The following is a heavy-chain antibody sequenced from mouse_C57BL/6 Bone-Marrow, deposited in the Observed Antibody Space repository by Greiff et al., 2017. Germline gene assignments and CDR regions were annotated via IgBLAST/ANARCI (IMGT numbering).Heavy chain of an antibody. CDR1: GFSLTSYG. V-gene: IGHV2-3*01. J-gene: IGHJ4*01. CDR3: ASRFYYYGSSYDAMDY. Sequence: VQLVESGPGLVAPSQSLSITCTVSGFSLTSYGVSWVRQPPGKGLEWLGVLWGDGSTNYHSALISRLSISKDNSKSQVFLKLNSLQTDDTATYYCASRFYYYGSSYDAMDYWGQGTSVTVSS. D-gene: IGHD1-1*01. CDR2: LWGDGST.